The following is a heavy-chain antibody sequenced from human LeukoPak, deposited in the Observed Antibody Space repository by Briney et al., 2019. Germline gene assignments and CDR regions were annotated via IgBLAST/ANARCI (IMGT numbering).Heavy chain of an antibody. V-gene: IGHV3-23*01. D-gene: IGHD2-2*01. CDR2: ITGSGDST. Sequence: GGSLRLSCAASGFTFSSYVMSWVRQAPGKGLEWVSGITGSGDSTYYAGSVKGRFTISRDNSKNTLYLQMNSLRAEDTAVYYCAKEKYQVLLGAFDIWGQGTMVTVSS. J-gene: IGHJ3*02. CDR1: GFTFSSYV. CDR3: AKEKYQVLLGAFDI.